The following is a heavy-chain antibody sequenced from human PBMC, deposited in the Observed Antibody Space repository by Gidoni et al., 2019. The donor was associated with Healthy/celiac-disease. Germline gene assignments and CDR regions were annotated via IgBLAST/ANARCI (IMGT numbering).Heavy chain of an antibody. Sequence: EVQLVESGGGLVKPGGSLRLSCSASGFPFRKHWMNWVRQAPGKGLEWVGRIKSKTDGGTTDYAAPVKGRFTISRDDSKNTLYLQMNSLKTEDTAVYYCTTDPPLYYYDSSGTDAFDIWGQGTMVTVSS. D-gene: IGHD3-22*01. J-gene: IGHJ3*02. CDR2: IKSKTDGGTT. CDR1: GFPFRKHW. CDR3: TTDPPLYYYDSSGTDAFDI. V-gene: IGHV3-15*01.